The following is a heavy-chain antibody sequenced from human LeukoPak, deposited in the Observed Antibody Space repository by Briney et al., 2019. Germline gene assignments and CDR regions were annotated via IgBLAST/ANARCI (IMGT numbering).Heavy chain of an antibody. CDR1: GGSISSYY. J-gene: IGHJ4*02. CDR2: IYYSGST. D-gene: IGHD3-10*01. CDR3: ARVRGYYYGSGSYYNNLYFDY. Sequence: PSETLSLTCTVSGGSISSYYWSWIRRPPGKGLEWIGYIYYSGSTNYNPSLKSRVTISVDTSKNQFSLKLSSVTAADTAVYHCARVRGYYYGSGSYYNNLYFDYWGQGTLVTVSS. V-gene: IGHV4-59*01.